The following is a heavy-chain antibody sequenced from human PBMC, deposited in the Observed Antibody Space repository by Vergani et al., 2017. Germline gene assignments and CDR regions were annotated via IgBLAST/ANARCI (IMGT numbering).Heavy chain of an antibody. D-gene: IGHD3-10*01. Sequence: VQLVESGGGLVKPGGSLRLSCAASGFTFSSYSMNWVRQAPGKGLEWVSSISSSSSYIYYADSVKGRFTISRDNAKNSQYLQMNSLRAEDTAVYYCARDGSGSYWSDYGGQGTLVTVSS. CDR1: GFTFSSYS. CDR3: ARDGSGSYWSDY. V-gene: IGHV3-21*01. CDR2: ISSSSSYI. J-gene: IGHJ4*02.